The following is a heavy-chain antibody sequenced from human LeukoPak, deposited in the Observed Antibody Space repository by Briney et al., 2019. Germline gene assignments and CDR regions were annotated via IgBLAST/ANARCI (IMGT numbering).Heavy chain of an antibody. CDR2: ISGSGGST. V-gene: IGHV3-23*01. CDR1: GFTFSSYA. Sequence: GGSLRLSCAASGFTFSSYAMSWVRQDPGKGLEWVSAISGSGGSTYYAESVKGRFTISRDNSKNTLYLQMNSLRAEDTAVYYCAKAGGLRVYSGWSQSGYWGQGTLVTVSS. D-gene: IGHD6-19*01. J-gene: IGHJ4*02. CDR3: AKAGGLRVYSGWSQSGY.